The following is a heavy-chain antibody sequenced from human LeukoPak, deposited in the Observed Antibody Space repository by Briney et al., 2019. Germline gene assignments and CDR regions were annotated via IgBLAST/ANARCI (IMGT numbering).Heavy chain of an antibody. V-gene: IGHV3-7*01. CDR1: RFTFTNYW. CDR2: IYLDGSRA. CDR3: GRAGPVTKDHFMDV. Sequence: PGGSLRLSCAVSRFTFTNYWMSWARQSPGKGLEWVANIYLDGSRAYYVDSVKGRFTISRDNAKNSLFLQMNSLSAEDTAVYYCGRAGPVTKDHFMDVWGKGTTVTVSS. D-gene: IGHD2-2*01. J-gene: IGHJ6*03.